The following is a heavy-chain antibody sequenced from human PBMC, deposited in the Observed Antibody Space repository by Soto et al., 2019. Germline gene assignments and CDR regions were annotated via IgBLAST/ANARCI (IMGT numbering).Heavy chain of an antibody. J-gene: IGHJ3*02. CDR3: AREGTMILGPGAIDI. D-gene: IGHD3-22*01. V-gene: IGHV1-69*01. Sequence: QVQLVQSGAEVKKPGSSVKVSCKASGGTFSSYAISWVRQAPGQGLEWMGGIIPIFGTANYAQKLQGRATITADESTSTAYMELGSPRSYDSAMYFGAREGTMILGPGAIDIFAQETKITFSP. CDR2: IIPIFGTA. CDR1: GGTFSSYA.